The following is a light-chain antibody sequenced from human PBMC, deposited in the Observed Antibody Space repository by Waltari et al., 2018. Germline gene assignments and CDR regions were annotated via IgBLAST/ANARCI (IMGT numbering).Light chain of an antibody. CDR3: CSYAGTGHVP. V-gene: IGLV2-23*02. J-gene: IGLJ2*01. CDR2: EVS. Sequence: QSALTQPASVSGSPGQSIAISCTGTGSYVETNNLLSWYQQHPGKAPKLMIHEVSKRPSGVSTRFSGSKSGNTASLTISGLQAEDEADYYCCSYAGTGHVPLGGGTKVTVL. CDR1: GSYVETNNL.